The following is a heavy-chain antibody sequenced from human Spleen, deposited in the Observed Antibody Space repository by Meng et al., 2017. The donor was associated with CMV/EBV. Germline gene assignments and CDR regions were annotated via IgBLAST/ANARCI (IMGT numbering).Heavy chain of an antibody. CDR1: GGRFSSYA. CDR3: ARSPTNSEYFQH. CDR2: VIPLFGTP. J-gene: IGHJ1*01. D-gene: IGHD5-24*01. Sequence: CKASGGRFSSYAINWVRQAPGQGLEWMGGVIPLFGTPDYAQSFQGRLTITADESTSTIFMELSSLRSEDTAFYYCARSPTNSEYFQHWGQGTLVTVS. V-gene: IGHV1-69*01.